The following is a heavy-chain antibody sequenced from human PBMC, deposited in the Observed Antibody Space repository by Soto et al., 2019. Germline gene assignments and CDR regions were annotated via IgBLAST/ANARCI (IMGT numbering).Heavy chain of an antibody. D-gene: IGHD3-16*01. CDR1: GYTFTSYY. CDR2: INPIGGST. Sequence: QVQLVQSGAEVKKPGASVKVSCKASGYTFTSYYMHWVRQAPGQGLEWMGIINPIGGSTSYAQKFQGRVTITRDKSTSTVYMELSSLRSEDTAVYYCASGVMGHYFDYWGQGTLVTVSS. CDR3: ASGVMGHYFDY. J-gene: IGHJ4*02. V-gene: IGHV1-46*01.